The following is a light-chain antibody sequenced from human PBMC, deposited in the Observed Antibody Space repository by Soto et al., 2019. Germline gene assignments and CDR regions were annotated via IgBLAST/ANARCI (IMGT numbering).Light chain of an antibody. V-gene: IGLV2-14*01. CDR3: NSYTRSTKYV. CDR2: EVT. Sequence: QSVLTQPASVSGSPGQSITVSCTGTSSDVGAYDYVSWYQHHPGKAPKLIIYEVTNRPSGVSNRFSGSKSGNTASLTISGLQAEDEADYYCNSYTRSTKYVFXTGTKITVL. J-gene: IGLJ1*01. CDR1: SSDVGAYDY.